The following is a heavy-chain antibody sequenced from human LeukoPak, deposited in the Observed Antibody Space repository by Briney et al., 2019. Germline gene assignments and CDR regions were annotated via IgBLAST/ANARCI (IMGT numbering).Heavy chain of an antibody. V-gene: IGHV4-59*01. CDR2: IYYSGST. CDR1: GGSFSGYY. J-gene: IGHJ3*02. Sequence: PSETLSLTCAVYGGSFSGYYWSWIRQPPGKGLEWIGYIYYSGSTNYNPSLKSRVTISVDTSKNQFSLKLSSVTAADTAVYYCAASYYYDSSGYSHPGAFDIWGQGTMVTVSS. CDR3: AASYYYDSSGYSHPGAFDI. D-gene: IGHD3-22*01.